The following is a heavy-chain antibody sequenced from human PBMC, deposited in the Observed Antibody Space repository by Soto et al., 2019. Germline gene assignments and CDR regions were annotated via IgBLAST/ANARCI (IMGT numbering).Heavy chain of an antibody. CDR3: ARGFWRYDFWSGYYTW. CDR2: IYSGGST. V-gene: IGHV3-53*01. Sequence: GGSLRLSCAASGFTVSSNYMSWVRQAPGKGLEWVSVIYSGGSTYYADSVKGRFTISRDNSKNTLYLQMNSLRAEDTAVYYCARGFWRYDFWSGYYTWWGQGTLVTVSS. D-gene: IGHD3-3*01. J-gene: IGHJ4*02. CDR1: GFTVSSNY.